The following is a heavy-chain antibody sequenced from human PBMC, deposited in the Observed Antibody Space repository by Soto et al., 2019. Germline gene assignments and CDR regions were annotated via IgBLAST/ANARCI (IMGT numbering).Heavy chain of an antibody. CDR2: ISGSGGST. Sequence: EVQLLESGGGLVQPGGSLRLSCAASGFTFSSYAMSWVRQAPGKGLEWVSAISGSGGSTHYADSVKGRFTISRDNSKNTLYLQMNSLRAEDTAVYYCAKVVWNYVGYYYGMDVWGQGTTVTVSS. CDR3: AKVVWNYVGYYYGMDV. D-gene: IGHD1-7*01. V-gene: IGHV3-23*01. CDR1: GFTFSSYA. J-gene: IGHJ6*02.